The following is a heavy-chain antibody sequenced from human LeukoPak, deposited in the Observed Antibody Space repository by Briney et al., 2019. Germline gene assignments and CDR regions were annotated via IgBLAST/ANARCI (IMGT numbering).Heavy chain of an antibody. CDR1: GFTFSRFW. Sequence: GGSLRLSCAASGFTFSRFWMNWVRQAPGRGLEWVANIDQSGGRNNYVDSVKGQFTISRDNAKNSLFLEMSSLRAEDTAVYYCAKHGLYSSGWLRYFDSWGQGTLVTVSS. D-gene: IGHD6-19*01. CDR3: AKHGLYSSGWLRYFDS. J-gene: IGHJ4*02. V-gene: IGHV3-7*05. CDR2: IDQSGGRN.